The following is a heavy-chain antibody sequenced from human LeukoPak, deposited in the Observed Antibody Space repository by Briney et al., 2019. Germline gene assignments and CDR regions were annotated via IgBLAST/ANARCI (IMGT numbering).Heavy chain of an antibody. CDR2: INPNIGGT. CDR3: ARDGDCSSTSCYDVGWFDP. V-gene: IGHV1-2*02. CDR1: AHTFTGYY. Sequence: ASVKVACKPAAHTFTGYYIHWVRHAHGQVLEWMGWINPNIGGTNYAQKFQGRVTMTRDTSISTAYMELSRMRSDDTAVYYCARDGDCSSTSCYDVGWFDPWGQGTLVTVSS. J-gene: IGHJ5*02. D-gene: IGHD2-2*03.